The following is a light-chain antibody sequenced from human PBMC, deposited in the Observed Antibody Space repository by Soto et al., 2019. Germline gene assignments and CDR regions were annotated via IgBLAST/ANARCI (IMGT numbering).Light chain of an antibody. CDR1: QSVSSNY. CDR3: QQCGNSPRT. Sequence: EIVLTQSPATLSLSPGERATLSCRASQSVSSNYLAWYQQKPGQAPRLLIHGASSRATGIPDRFSGSGSGTDFTLTISRLEPEDFAVYYCQQCGNSPRTFGQGTKVDIK. J-gene: IGKJ1*01. V-gene: IGKV3-20*01. CDR2: GAS.